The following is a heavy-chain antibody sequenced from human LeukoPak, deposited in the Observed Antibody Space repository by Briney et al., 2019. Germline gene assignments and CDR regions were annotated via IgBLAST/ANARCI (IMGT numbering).Heavy chain of an antibody. D-gene: IGHD2/OR15-2a*01. V-gene: IGHV3-74*01. J-gene: IGHJ4*02. CDR1: GFTFSGYW. CDR2: INSDGSTT. CDR3: ARVLHSPGY. Sequence: GGSLRLSCAASGFTFSGYWMHWVRQAPGKGLVWVSRINSDGSTTTYADSVKGRFTISRDNAKHSLYLQMDSLRAEDSAVYYCARVLHSPGYWGQGTLVTVSS.